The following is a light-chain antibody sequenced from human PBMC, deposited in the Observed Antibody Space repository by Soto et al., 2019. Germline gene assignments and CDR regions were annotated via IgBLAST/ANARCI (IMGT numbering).Light chain of an antibody. Sequence: EIVLTQSPATLSLSPGERATLSCRASQSVSSYLAWYQQKPGQAPRLLIYDASNRATGIPARFSGSGSGTDFTLTISRLEPEDVAGYYCQQRSNWPLTFGGGTKVEIK. CDR3: QQRSNWPLT. J-gene: IGKJ4*01. CDR2: DAS. V-gene: IGKV3-11*01. CDR1: QSVSSY.